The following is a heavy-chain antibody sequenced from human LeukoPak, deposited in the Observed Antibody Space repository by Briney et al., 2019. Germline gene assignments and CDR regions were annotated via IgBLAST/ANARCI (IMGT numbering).Heavy chain of an antibody. CDR2: ISAYNGNT. CDR3: ARDDPFPVAGTIDY. J-gene: IGHJ4*02. D-gene: IGHD6-19*01. Sequence: ASVKVYFKASGYTFTSYGISWVRQAPGQGLEWMGWISAYNGNTNYAQKLQGRVTMTTDTSTSTAYMELRSLRSDDTAVYYCARDDPFPVAGTIDYWGQGTLVTVSS. CDR1: GYTFTSYG. V-gene: IGHV1-18*01.